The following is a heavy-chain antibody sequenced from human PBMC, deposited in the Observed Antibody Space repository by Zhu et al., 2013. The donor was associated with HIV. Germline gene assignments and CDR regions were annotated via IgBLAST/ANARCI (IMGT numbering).Heavy chain of an antibody. J-gene: IGHJ4*02. CDR3: ARDPLRLFDYNEGYFDQ. V-gene: IGHV1-2*02. Sequence: LVQSGAEVRRLGSVRVSCKASGYTFTTYYIHWVRQAPGEGLEWMGWINPNAGGTNSARKFDDRLTMTRDTSINTAYMEFTRLKPDDTAVYYCARDPLRLFDYNEGYFDQWGQGTLITVSS. CDR1: GYTFTTYY. CDR2: INPNAGGT. D-gene: IGHD4-4*01.